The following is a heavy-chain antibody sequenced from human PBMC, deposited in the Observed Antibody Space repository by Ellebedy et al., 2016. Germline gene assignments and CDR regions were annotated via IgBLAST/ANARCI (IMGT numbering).Heavy chain of an antibody. V-gene: IGHV3-7*01. CDR3: ARNHFDC. CDR2: IKPDGSGQ. Sequence: GESLKISCAASGFPFSNFWMSWVRQGPGMGPEWVANIKPDGSGQQYVDSVKGRFTISRDNAQNSLYLEMNSLRAEDTAVYYCARNHFDCWGQGTFVTVSS. CDR1: GFPFSNFW. J-gene: IGHJ4*02.